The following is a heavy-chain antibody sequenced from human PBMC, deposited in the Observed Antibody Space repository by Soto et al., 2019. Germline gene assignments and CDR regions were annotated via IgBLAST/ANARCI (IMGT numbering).Heavy chain of an antibody. CDR3: ARDQVSWNYAWFDP. Sequence: ASVKVSCKASGYTFTSYGISWVRQAPGQGLEWMGWISAYNGNTNYAQKLQGRVTMTTDTSTSTAYMELRSLRSDDTAVYHCARDQVSWNYAWFDPWGQGTLVTVSS. D-gene: IGHD1-7*01. CDR2: ISAYNGNT. V-gene: IGHV1-18*04. CDR1: GYTFTSYG. J-gene: IGHJ5*02.